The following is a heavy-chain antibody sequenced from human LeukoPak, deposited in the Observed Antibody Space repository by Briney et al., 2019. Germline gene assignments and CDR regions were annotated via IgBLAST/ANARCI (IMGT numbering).Heavy chain of an antibody. J-gene: IGHJ4*02. CDR3: VKEGRARISGWYDY. D-gene: IGHD6-19*01. V-gene: IGHV3-30*18. Sequence: PGGSLRLSCAASGFTFNSYSMNWVRQAPGKGLEWVAVISFDGTVKYYADSVKGRFTISRDNFKNTLYLQMNSLRVEDTAGYYCVKEGRARISGWYDYWGQGTLVTVSS. CDR1: GFTFNSYS. CDR2: ISFDGTVK.